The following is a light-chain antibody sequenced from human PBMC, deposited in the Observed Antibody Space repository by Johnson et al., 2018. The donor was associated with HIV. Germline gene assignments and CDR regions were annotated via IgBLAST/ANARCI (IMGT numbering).Light chain of an antibody. CDR3: GTWDSSLSGV. Sequence: QSVLTQPPSVSADPGQKVTISCSGSSSNIGSNYVSWYQHLPGTAPKLLIYENDKRPSGIPDRSSGSKSGTSATLGITGLQTGDEADYYCGTWDSSLSGVFGTGTKVTVL. V-gene: IGLV1-51*01. CDR2: END. CDR1: SSNIGSNY. J-gene: IGLJ1*01.